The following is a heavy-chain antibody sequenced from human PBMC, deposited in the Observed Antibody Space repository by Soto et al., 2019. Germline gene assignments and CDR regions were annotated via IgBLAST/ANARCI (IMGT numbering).Heavy chain of an antibody. CDR3: AREGAGATISAAFDI. J-gene: IGHJ3*02. V-gene: IGHV1-46*01. D-gene: IGHD1-26*01. CDR1: GYTFTSYY. Sequence: ASVKVPCKASGYTFTSYYMHWVRQAPGQGLEWMGIINPSGGSTSYAQKFQGRVTMTRDTSTSTVYMELSSLRSEDTAVYYCAREGAGATISAAFDIWGQGTMVTVSS. CDR2: INPSGGST.